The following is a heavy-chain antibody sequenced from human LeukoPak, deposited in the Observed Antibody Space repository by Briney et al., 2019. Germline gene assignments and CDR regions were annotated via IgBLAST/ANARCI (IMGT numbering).Heavy chain of an antibody. Sequence: PSETLSLTCTVSGGSISSYYWSWIRQPPGKGLEWIGYIYYSGSTNYNPSLKSRVTISVDTSKNQFSLKLSSVTAADTAVYYCARFVNYEFWSGYPNYYYYYMDVWGKGTTVTVSS. CDR1: GGSISSYY. V-gene: IGHV4-59*01. J-gene: IGHJ6*03. D-gene: IGHD3-3*01. CDR3: ARFVNYEFWSGYPNYYYYYMDV. CDR2: IYYSGST.